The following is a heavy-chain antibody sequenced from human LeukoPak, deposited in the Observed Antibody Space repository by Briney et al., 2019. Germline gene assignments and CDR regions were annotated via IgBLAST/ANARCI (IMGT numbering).Heavy chain of an antibody. CDR1: GYTFTSYG. D-gene: IGHD1-1*01. V-gene: IGHV1-18*01. CDR3: AREEGGTTENPAYNWFDP. Sequence: ASVKVSCKASGYTFTSYGISWVRQAPGQGLEWMGWISAYNGNTNYAQKLQGRVTMTTDTSTSTAYMELRSLRSDDTAVYYCAREEGGTTENPAYNWFDPWGQGTLVTVSS. CDR2: ISAYNGNT. J-gene: IGHJ5*02.